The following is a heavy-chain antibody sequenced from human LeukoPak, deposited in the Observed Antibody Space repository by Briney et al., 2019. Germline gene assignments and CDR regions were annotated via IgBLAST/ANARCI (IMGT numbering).Heavy chain of an antibody. CDR3: AREGVVVPATRYYFDS. J-gene: IGHJ4*02. D-gene: IGHD2-15*01. V-gene: IGHV3-23*01. Sequence: GGSLRLSCAASGFTFSSYAMSWVRQAPGKGLEWVSGISGSGGGTYYADSVKGRFTIFGDNSKNTLYLQMNSLRAEDTAVYYCAREGVVVPATRYYFDSWGQGTLVTVS. CDR1: GFTFSSYA. CDR2: ISGSGGGT.